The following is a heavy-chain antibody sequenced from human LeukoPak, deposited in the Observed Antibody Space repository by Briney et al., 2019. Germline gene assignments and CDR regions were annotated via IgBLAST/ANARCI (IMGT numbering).Heavy chain of an antibody. CDR2: IWYDGSNK. CDR3: ARVLRVATTRGAFDI. CDR1: GFTFSSYG. D-gene: IGHD5-12*01. J-gene: IGHJ3*02. V-gene: IGHV3-33*01. Sequence: GGSLRLSCAASGFTFSSYGMHWVRQAPGKGLEWVAVIWYDGSNKYYADSVKGRFTIPRDNSKNTLYLQMNSLRAEDTAVYYCARVLRVATTRGAFDIWGQGTMVTVSS.